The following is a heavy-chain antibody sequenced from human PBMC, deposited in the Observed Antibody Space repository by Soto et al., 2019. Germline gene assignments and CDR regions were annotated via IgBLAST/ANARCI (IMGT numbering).Heavy chain of an antibody. J-gene: IGHJ5*02. CDR2: IYHSGST. Sequence: SETLSLTCAVSGGSISSSNWWGWVRQPPGKGLEWIGEIYHSGSTNYNPSLKSRVTISVDKSKNQFSLKLSSVTAADTAVYYCARGQGTRENWFDPWGQGTLVTVS. D-gene: IGHD3-10*01. V-gene: IGHV4-4*02. CDR1: GGSISSSNW. CDR3: ARGQGTRENWFDP.